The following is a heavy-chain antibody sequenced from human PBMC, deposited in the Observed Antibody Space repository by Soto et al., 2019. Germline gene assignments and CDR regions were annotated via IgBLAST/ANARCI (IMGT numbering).Heavy chain of an antibody. V-gene: IGHV3-30*18. J-gene: IGHJ4*02. CDR3: VKTLPGSLSDPHQLLERFDY. CDR1: GFSFSNYG. Sequence: GGSLRLSCAASGFSFSNYGMHWVRQAPGKGLEWVAVISYDGNDEYYAESVRGRFTISRDNSKDTLYLQMNTLRPDDTAVYYCVKTLPGSLSDPHQLLERFDYWGQGTLVTVSS. CDR2: ISYDGNDE. D-gene: IGHD2-2*01.